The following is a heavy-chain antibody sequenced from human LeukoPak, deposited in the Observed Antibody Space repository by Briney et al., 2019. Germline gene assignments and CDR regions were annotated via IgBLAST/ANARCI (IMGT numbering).Heavy chain of an antibody. CDR2: ISGSGGST. D-gene: IGHD6-19*01. V-gene: IGHV3-23*01. CDR1: GFTFSSYA. CDR3: ASPSRGWFRY. Sequence: GESLRLSCAASGFTFSSYAMSWVRQAPGKRLEWVSAISGSGGSTYYADSVKGRFTISRDNSKNTLYLQMNSLRAEDTAVYYCASPSRGWFRYWGQGTLVTVSS. J-gene: IGHJ4*02.